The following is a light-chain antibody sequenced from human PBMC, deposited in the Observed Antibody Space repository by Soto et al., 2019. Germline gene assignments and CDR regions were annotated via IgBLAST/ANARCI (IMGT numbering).Light chain of an antibody. J-gene: IGLJ1*01. CDR2: DVS. CDR3: SSYTSSSSYV. CDR1: SSDVGGYNY. V-gene: IGLV2-14*01. Sequence: QSVLTQPASVSGSPGQSITISCTGTSSDVGGYNYVSWYQQHPGKAPKFMIYDVSNRPSGVSYRFSGSKSGNTASLTISGLQAEDEADYYCSSYTSSSSYVFGTG.